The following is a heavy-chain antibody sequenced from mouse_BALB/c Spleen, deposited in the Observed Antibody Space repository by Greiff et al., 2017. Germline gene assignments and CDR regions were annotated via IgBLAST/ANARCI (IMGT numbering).Heavy chain of an antibody. J-gene: IGHJ3*01. V-gene: IGHV5-6-5*01. CDR3: ARAKYGNSAWFAY. Sequence: EVKLMESGGGLVKPGGSLKLSCAASGFTFSSYAMSWVRQTPEKRLEWVASISSGGSTYYPDSVKGRFTISRDNARNILYLQMSSLRSEDTAMYYCARAKYGNSAWFAYWGQGTLVTVSA. D-gene: IGHD2-10*02. CDR2: ISSGGST. CDR1: GFTFSSYA.